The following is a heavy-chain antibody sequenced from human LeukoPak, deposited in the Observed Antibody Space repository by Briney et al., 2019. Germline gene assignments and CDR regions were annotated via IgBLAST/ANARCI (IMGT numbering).Heavy chain of an antibody. J-gene: IGHJ4*02. Sequence: SETLSLTCAVSGYSISSGYYWGWIRQPRGKGLEWIGNINHSGITYNNPPLKSRVTISVDTSKNQFSLKLRSVTAADTAVYYCARLVEAGFDYWGQGTLVTVSS. CDR1: GYSISSGYY. V-gene: IGHV4-38-2*01. CDR3: ARLVEAGFDY. D-gene: IGHD1-1*01. CDR2: INHSGIT.